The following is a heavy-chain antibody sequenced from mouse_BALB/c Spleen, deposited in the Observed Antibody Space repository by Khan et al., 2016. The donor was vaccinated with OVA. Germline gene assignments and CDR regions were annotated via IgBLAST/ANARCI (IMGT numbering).Heavy chain of an antibody. CDR1: GFVSSSYA. D-gene: IGHD2-10*02. V-gene: IGHV5-9-3*01. CDR3: ARRPYGY. J-gene: IGHJ2*01. Sequence: EVELVESGGGLVKPGGSLKLSCAASGFVSSSYAMSWVRQTPEKRLEWVATISSGGTYTYYPDSVKGRFTISRDNAKSTLYLQMSSLRSEDTAMYYCARRPYGYWGQGTTLTVSS. CDR2: ISSGGTYT.